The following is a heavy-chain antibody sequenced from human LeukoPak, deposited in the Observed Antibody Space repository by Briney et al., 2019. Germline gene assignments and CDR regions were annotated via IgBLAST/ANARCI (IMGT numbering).Heavy chain of an antibody. CDR3: ARDPPYSDSSGYYYDY. Sequence: GGSLRLSCAASGFTFSTYSMNWDRQAPGRGLEWVSSISGSSIYIYYADSVKGRFTISRDNAKNSLYLQMNSLRAEDTAVYYCARDPPYSDSSGYYYDYWGQGTLVTVSA. D-gene: IGHD3-22*01. J-gene: IGHJ4*02. V-gene: IGHV3-21*01. CDR2: ISGSSIYI. CDR1: GFTFSTYS.